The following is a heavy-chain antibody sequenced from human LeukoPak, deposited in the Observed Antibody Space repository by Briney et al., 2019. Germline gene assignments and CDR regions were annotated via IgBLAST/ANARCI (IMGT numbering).Heavy chain of an antibody. D-gene: IGHD4-17*01. CDR3: ASEGYGDYEVY. J-gene: IGHJ4*02. Sequence: GGSLRLSCAASGFTFSSYWMSWVRQAPGKGLEWVANIKQDGSEKYYVDSVKGRFTISRDNAKNSLYLQMNSLRAEDTAVYYCASEGYGDYEVYWGQGTLVTVSS. V-gene: IGHV3-7*01. CDR1: GFTFSSYW. CDR2: IKQDGSEK.